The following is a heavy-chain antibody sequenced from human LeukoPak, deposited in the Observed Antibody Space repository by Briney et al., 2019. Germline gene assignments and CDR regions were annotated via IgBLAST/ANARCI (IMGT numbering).Heavy chain of an antibody. D-gene: IGHD4-23*01. CDR1: GGTFSSYA. CDR2: IIPIFGTA. J-gene: IGHJ5*02. Sequence: GASVKVSCKASGGTFSSYAISWVRQAPGQGLEWMGGIIPIFGTANYAQKFQGRVTITTDESTSTAYMELSSLRYDDTAVYYCARDLRGGSFWLDPWGQGTLVTVSS. CDR3: ARDLRGGSFWLDP. V-gene: IGHV1-69*05.